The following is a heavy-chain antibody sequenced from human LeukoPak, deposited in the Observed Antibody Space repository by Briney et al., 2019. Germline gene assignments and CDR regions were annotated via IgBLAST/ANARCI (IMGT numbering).Heavy chain of an antibody. J-gene: IGHJ6*02. V-gene: IGHV3-30-3*01. CDR1: GFTSSSYA. D-gene: IGHD2-21*02. CDR3: ARDCGGDCYLRYYYYGMDV. CDR2: ISYDGSNK. Sequence: GRSLRLSCAASGFTSSSYAMHWVRQAPGKGLEWVAVISYDGSNKYYADSVKGRFTISRDNSKNTLYLQMNSLRAEDTAVYYCARDCGGDCYLRYYYYGMDVWGQGTTVTVSS.